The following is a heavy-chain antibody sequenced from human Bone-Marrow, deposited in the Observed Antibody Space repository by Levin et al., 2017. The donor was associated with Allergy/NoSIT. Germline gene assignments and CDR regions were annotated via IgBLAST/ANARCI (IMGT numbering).Heavy chain of an antibody. CDR1: NYSISSDFH. D-gene: IGHD2-15*01. Sequence: SETLSLTCAVSNYSISSDFHWGWIRQPPGKGLEWIGSIDQSGNTYYNPTLKSRVTISLDTSKNQFSLRLTSVTAADTAVYYCARTLGYCSGDGCYYYFDQWGQGTLVTVSS. J-gene: IGHJ4*02. CDR2: IDQSGNT. V-gene: IGHV4-38-2*01. CDR3: ARTLGYCSGDGCYYYFDQ.